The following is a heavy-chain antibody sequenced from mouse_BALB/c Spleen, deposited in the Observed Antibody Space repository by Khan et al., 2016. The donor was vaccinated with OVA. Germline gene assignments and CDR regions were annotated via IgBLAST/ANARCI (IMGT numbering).Heavy chain of an antibody. CDR3: ATYFFGSSRYFDY. CDR2: IDPANGNT. CDR1: GFYIKDTY. Sequence: VQLQQPGAELVKPGASVKLSCTASGFYIKDTYMHWVKQRPEQGLEWIGRIDPANGNTKHDPKSQGKATITADTSSNTAYLQLSSLTSEDTAVYYCATYFFGSSRYFDYWGQGTTLTVSS. D-gene: IGHD1-1*01. V-gene: IGHV14-3*02. J-gene: IGHJ2*01.